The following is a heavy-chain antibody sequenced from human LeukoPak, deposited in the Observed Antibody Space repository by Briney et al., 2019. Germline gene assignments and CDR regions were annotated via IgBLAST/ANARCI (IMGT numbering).Heavy chain of an antibody. CDR3: AKRLGRVDP. Sequence: SETLSLTCTVSGGSISSGDYYWSWIRQPPGKGLEWIGYIYYSGSTYYNPSLKSRVTISVGRSKNQFALKLGSVTAGGTAAYYFAKRLGRVDPSGQGTLVTVPS. CDR2: IYYSGST. CDR1: GGSISSGDYY. V-gene: IGHV4-30-4*01. J-gene: IGHJ5*02.